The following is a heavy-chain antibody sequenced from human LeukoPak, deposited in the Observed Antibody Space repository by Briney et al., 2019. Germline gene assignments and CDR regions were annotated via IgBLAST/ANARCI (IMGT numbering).Heavy chain of an antibody. CDR3: ARDARVGDPFDY. Sequence: GGPLRLSCAASGFTFSEYWMHWVRQAPGKGLVWVSRIRTDGDTSYADSVRGRFTISRDNSKNTLYLQMNSLRAEDTAVYYCARDARVGDPFDYWGQGTLVTVSS. CDR1: GFTFSEYW. CDR2: IRTDGDT. D-gene: IGHD4-17*01. V-gene: IGHV3-74*01. J-gene: IGHJ4*02.